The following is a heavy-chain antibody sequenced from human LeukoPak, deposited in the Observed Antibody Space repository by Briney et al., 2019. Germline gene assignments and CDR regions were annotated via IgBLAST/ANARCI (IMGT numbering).Heavy chain of an antibody. CDR1: GFTFSSYE. Sequence: GGSLRLSCAASGFTFSSYEMNWVRQAPGKGLEWVSSITSSSTYIYYADSVKGRFTISRDNAKNSLYLQMNSLRDEDTAVYYCARDPYSGSYGDCYYYYMDVWGKGTTVTISS. CDR3: ARDPYSGSYGDCYYYYMDV. D-gene: IGHD1-26*01. V-gene: IGHV3-21*01. J-gene: IGHJ6*03. CDR2: ITSSSTYI.